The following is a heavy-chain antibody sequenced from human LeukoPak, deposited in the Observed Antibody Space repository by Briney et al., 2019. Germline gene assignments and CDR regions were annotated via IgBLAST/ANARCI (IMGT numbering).Heavy chain of an antibody. D-gene: IGHD3-22*01. CDR2: ISDSGGSA. V-gene: IGHV3-23*01. Sequence: GGSLRLSCAVSGITLSNYGMSCVRQAPGKGLEWVAGISDSGGSANYADSVKGRFTISRDNPKNTLYLQMNSLRAEDTDVYFCARRGVVIRVILVGFHKEAFYFDSWGQGALVTVSS. CDR1: GITLSNYG. CDR3: ARRGVVIRVILVGFHKEAFYFDS. J-gene: IGHJ4*02.